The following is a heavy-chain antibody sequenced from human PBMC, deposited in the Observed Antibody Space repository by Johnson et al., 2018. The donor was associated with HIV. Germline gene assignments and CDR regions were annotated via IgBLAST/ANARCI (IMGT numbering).Heavy chain of an antibody. V-gene: IGHV3-11*01. CDR3: TTDGYGGYSYGYGAFDI. D-gene: IGHD5-18*01. J-gene: IGHJ3*02. CDR1: GFTFSDYY. Sequence: QVQLVESGGGLVKPGGSLRLSCVDSGFTFSDYYMSWIRPAPGKGMERLFYIGSGGTTKYCTYFVMGRFTVSRDNAMNSLFLQLNSLRAEDTAVYYCTTDGYGGYSYGYGAFDIWGQGTMVTVSS. CDR2: IGSGGTTK.